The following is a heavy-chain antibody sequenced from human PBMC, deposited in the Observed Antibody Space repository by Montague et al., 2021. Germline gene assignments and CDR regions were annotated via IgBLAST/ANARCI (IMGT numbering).Heavy chain of an antibody. CDR2: ITLYGSST. D-gene: IGHD6-13*01. CDR3: ARNLASAAPGAFDI. V-gene: IGHV3-74*01. CDR1: GFSFSSYW. J-gene: IGHJ3*02. Sequence: SLRLSCAASGFSFSSYWMHWVRQAPGKGLLWVSRITLYGSSTTFADSVKGRFTTSRDNAKAALYLQMNSLRVEDTAVYYCARNLASAAPGAFDIWGQGTMVSGYS.